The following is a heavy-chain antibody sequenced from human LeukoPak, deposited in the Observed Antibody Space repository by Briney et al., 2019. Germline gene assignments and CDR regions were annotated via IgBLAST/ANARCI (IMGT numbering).Heavy chain of an antibody. J-gene: IGHJ3*02. V-gene: IGHV4-59*12. Sequence: SETLSLTCTVSGGSISTFYWSWIRQPPGKGLEWIGYIYYSRNTMYNPSLKSRVTISIDMSKSQLSLKVNSVTAADTAVYYCARDRITIFGVVRDAFDIWGQGTMVTVSS. CDR2: IYYSRNT. D-gene: IGHD3-3*01. CDR1: GGSISTFY. CDR3: ARDRITIFGVVRDAFDI.